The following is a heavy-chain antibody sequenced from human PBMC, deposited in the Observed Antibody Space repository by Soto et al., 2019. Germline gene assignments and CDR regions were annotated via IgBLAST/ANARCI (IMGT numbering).Heavy chain of an antibody. CDR3: ARHPGRGAMATYYYGMDV. V-gene: IGHV5-51*01. Sequence: GESLKISCQGSGYSFTSYWIGWVRQMPGKGLEWMGIIYPGDSDTRYSPSFQGQVTISADKSISTAYLQWSSLKASDTAMYYCARHPGRGAMATYYYGMDVWGQGTTVTVSS. J-gene: IGHJ6*02. CDR1: GYSFTSYW. CDR2: IYPGDSDT. D-gene: IGHD5-18*01.